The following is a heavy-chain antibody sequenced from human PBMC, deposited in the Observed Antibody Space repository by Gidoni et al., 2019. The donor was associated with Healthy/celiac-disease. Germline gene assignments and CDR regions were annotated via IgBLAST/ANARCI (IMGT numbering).Heavy chain of an antibody. CDR3: ARVHSSGWSFDY. Sequence: EVQLVESGGGLVQPGGSLRLSCAASGFTFSSYDMHWVRQATGKGLEWFSAIGTAGDTYYPGSVKGRFTISRENAKNSLYLQMNSLRAGDTAVYYCARVHSSGWSFDYWGQGTLVTVSS. CDR1: GFTFSSYD. D-gene: IGHD6-19*01. J-gene: IGHJ4*02. V-gene: IGHV3-13*04. CDR2: IGTAGDT.